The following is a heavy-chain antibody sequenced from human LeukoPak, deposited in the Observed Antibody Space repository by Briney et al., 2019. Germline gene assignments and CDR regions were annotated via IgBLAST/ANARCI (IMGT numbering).Heavy chain of an antibody. CDR1: GFTFSSYA. Sequence: GGSLRLSCAASGFTFSSYAMSWVRQAPGKGLEWVSAISGRGGSTYYADSVKGRFTISRDNSKNTLYLQMNSLRAEDTAVYYCAKDPTPDYGDYRWGDNWFDPWGQGTLVTVSS. D-gene: IGHD4-17*01. CDR3: AKDPTPDYGDYRWGDNWFDP. V-gene: IGHV3-23*01. CDR2: ISGRGGST. J-gene: IGHJ5*02.